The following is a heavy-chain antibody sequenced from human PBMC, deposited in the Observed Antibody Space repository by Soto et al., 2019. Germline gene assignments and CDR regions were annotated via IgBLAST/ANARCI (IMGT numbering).Heavy chain of an antibody. D-gene: IGHD3-22*01. V-gene: IGHV3-43D*03. CDR3: TKARFYFDSSPYDS. J-gene: IGHJ4*02. CDR2: ISADGSDP. Sequence: GGSLRLSCAEPGFTFEDYALHWGRQSSGKGPEWVSLISADGSDPYYADSVKGRFTISRDNRKDSLYLQMNSLRPEGSAIYYCTKARFYFDSSPYDSWGQGTLVTVSS. CDR1: GFTFEDYA.